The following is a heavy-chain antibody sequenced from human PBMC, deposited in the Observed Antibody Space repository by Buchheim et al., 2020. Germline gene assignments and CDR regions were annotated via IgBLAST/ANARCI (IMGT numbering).Heavy chain of an antibody. CDR1: GDSVSSDSDY. J-gene: IGHJ4*02. Sequence: QVQLQESGPGLVKPSETLSLTCTVSGDSVSSDSDYWSWIRQPPGKGLEWIGYIYYSRSTNYNPSLKSRVTISVDTSKNQFSLKLSSVTAADTAVYFCARGVSSAWHYYEYWGQGTL. CDR3: ARGVSSAWHYYEY. CDR2: IYYSRST. D-gene: IGHD6-19*01. V-gene: IGHV4-61*01.